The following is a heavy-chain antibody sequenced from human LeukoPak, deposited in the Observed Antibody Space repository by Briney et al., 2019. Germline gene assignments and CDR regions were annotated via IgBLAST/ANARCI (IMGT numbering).Heavy chain of an antibody. D-gene: IGHD2-15*01. Sequence: GGSLRLSCAASGFTFSSYAMSWVRQAPGKGLEWVSAISGSGGSTYYADSVKGRFTISRDNSKNTLYLQMNSLRAEDTAVYYCARALDVVVVVAAIAYWGQGTLVTVSS. CDR2: ISGSGGST. J-gene: IGHJ4*02. V-gene: IGHV3-23*01. CDR1: GFTFSSYA. CDR3: ARALDVVVVVAAIAY.